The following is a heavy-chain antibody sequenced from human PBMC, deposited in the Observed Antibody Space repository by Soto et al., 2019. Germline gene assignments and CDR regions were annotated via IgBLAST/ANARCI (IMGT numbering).Heavy chain of an antibody. J-gene: IGHJ4*02. CDR3: AREVNGYSGYDSLDY. CDR2: ISSSSSYI. Sequence: LRLSCAASGFTFSSYSMNWVRQAPGKGLEWVSSISSSSSYIYYADSVKGRFTISRDNAKNSLYLQMNSLRAEDTAVYYCAREVNGYSGYDSLDYWGQGTLVTVSS. D-gene: IGHD5-12*01. CDR1: GFTFSSYS. V-gene: IGHV3-21*01.